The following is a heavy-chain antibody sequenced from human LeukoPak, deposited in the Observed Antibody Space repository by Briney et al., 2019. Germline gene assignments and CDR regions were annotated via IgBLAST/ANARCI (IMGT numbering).Heavy chain of an antibody. Sequence: GESLKISCKGSGYSFTSYWIGWVRQMPGKGLEWMGIIYPGDSDTRYSPSFQGQVTISADKSISTAYLQWSSLKASDTAMYYCARNLIAAAGQDGFDPWGQGTLVTVSS. CDR1: GYSFTSYW. D-gene: IGHD6-13*01. J-gene: IGHJ5*02. V-gene: IGHV5-51*01. CDR3: ARNLIAAAGQDGFDP. CDR2: IYPGDSDT.